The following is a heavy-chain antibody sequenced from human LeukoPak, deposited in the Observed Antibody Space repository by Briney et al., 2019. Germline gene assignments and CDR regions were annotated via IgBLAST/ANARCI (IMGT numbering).Heavy chain of an antibody. CDR3: ASGHVLRFLEWLPTLRNWFDP. D-gene: IGHD3-3*01. Sequence: SETLSLTCTVSGGSISSSSYYWGWIRQPPGKGLEWIGSIYYSGSTYYNPSLKSRVTISVDTSKNQFSLKLSSVTAADTAVYYCASGHVLRFLEWLPTLRNWFDPWGQGTLVTVSS. CDR1: GGSISSSSYY. V-gene: IGHV4-39*01. J-gene: IGHJ5*02. CDR2: IYYSGST.